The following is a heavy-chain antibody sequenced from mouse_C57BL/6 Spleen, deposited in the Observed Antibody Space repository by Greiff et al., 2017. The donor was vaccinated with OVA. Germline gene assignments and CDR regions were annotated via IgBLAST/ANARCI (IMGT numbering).Heavy chain of an antibody. CDR2: ISYDGSN. CDR1: GYSITSGYY. J-gene: IGHJ3*01. V-gene: IGHV3-6*01. Sequence: ESGPGLVKPSQSLSLTCSVTGYSITSGYYWNWIRQFPGNKLEWMGYISYDGSNNYNPSLKNRISITRDTSKNQFFLKLNSVTTEDTATYYCARGGDGAFAYWGQGTLVTVSA. CDR3: ARGGDGAFAY.